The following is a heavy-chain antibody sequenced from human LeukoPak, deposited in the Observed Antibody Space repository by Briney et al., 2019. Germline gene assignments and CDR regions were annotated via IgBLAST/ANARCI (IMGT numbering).Heavy chain of an antibody. CDR1: GGSISSSSYY. J-gene: IGHJ4*02. D-gene: IGHD1-1*01. CDR3: ARHGAGVHNFDY. CDR2: IYYSGST. V-gene: IGHV4-39*01. Sequence: PSETLSLTCTVSGGSISSSSYYWGWIRQPPGKGLEWIGSIYYSGSTYYNPSLKSRVTISVDTSKNQFSLKLSSVTAADTAVYYYARHGAGVHNFDYWGQGTLVTVSS.